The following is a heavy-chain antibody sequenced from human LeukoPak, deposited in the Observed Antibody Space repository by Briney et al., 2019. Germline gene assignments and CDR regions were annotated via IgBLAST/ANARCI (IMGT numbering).Heavy chain of an antibody. CDR2: INRDGSTI. CDR3: ARDRMAAADWD. D-gene: IGHD6-13*01. CDR1: GFTFSSYW. J-gene: IGHJ4*02. Sequence: GGSLRLSCAVSGFTFSSYWMHWVSQAPGKGLVWVSRINRDGSTITYADSVKGRFTVSRDNAKNTLNLQMNSLRAEDTAVYYCARDRMAAADWDWGQGTLVTVSS. V-gene: IGHV3-74*03.